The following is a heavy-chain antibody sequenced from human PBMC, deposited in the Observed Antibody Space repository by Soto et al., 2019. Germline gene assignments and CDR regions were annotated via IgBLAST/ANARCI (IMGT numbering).Heavy chain of an antibody. V-gene: IGHV1-69*01. CDR2: IIPVFDTV. D-gene: IGHD3-22*01. CDR3: ARGGSGYVWFNEF. Sequence: QEQLVQSRAEVKKSGSSVKVSCKDTGGLFSSYAVSWVRQAPGQGLEWMGGIIPVFDTVYYAQKSQGRVTITADESTNTAYMELSSLRSEDTAMYYCARGGSGYVWFNEFWGQGTLVTVSS. J-gene: IGHJ4*02. CDR1: GGLFSSYA.